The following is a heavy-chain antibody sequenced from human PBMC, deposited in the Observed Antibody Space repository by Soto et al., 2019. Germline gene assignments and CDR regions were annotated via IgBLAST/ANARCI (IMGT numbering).Heavy chain of an antibody. CDR3: AREGGDTTETSSSWRKSFDI. V-gene: IGHV4-34*01. D-gene: IGHD1-26*01. Sequence: ETLSLTCAVYGGSFSGYYWSWIRQPPGKGLEWIGEINHSGSTNYNPSLKSRVTISVDTSKNQFSLKLSSVTAADTAVYYCAREGGDTTETSSSWRKSFDIWGQGTMVTV. J-gene: IGHJ3*02. CDR1: GGSFSGYY. CDR2: INHSGST.